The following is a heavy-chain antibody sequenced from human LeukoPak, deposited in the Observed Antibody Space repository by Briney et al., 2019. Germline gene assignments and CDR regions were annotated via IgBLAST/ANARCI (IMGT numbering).Heavy chain of an antibody. Sequence: PGGSLRLSCAASGFTFNNYAMSWVRQAPGKGLEWVSGISGSGANTYYADSVKGRFTISRDNSKNTLYLQMNSLRAEDTAVYYCARGSSGNSFPFDYWGQGTLVTVSS. CDR2: ISGSGANT. D-gene: IGHD3-22*01. V-gene: IGHV3-23*01. J-gene: IGHJ4*02. CDR1: GFTFNNYA. CDR3: ARGSSGNSFPFDY.